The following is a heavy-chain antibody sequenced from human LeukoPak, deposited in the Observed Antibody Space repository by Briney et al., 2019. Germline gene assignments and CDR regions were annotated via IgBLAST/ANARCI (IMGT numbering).Heavy chain of an antibody. CDR3: ARSRAYYYDSSGYTN. V-gene: IGHV3-20*04. Sequence: GGSLRLSCAASGFTFDDYGMSWVRQAPGKGLEWVSNINWNGGSTGYADSVKGRFTISRDNAKNSLYLQMNSLRAEDTALYYCARSRAYYYDSSGYTNWGQGTLDTVSS. J-gene: IGHJ4*02. CDR2: INWNGGST. CDR1: GFTFDDYG. D-gene: IGHD3-22*01.